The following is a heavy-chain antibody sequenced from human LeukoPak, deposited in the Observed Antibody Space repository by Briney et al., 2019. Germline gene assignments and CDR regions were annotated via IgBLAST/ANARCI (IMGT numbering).Heavy chain of an antibody. V-gene: IGHV1-18*01. CDR1: GYTFTIYG. CDR3: ARDGGGISDY. J-gene: IGHJ4*02. CDR2: ISAYNGYT. Sequence: ASVKVSCKASGYTFTIYGFSWVRQAPGQGLEWMGWISAYNGYTNYTQKLQDRVTMTTDTSTSTAYTELRSLRSDDTAVYYCARDGGGISDYWGQGTLVTVSP. D-gene: IGHD3-16*01.